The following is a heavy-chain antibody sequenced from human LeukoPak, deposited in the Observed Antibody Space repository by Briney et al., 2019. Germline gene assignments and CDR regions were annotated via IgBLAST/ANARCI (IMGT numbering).Heavy chain of an antibody. J-gene: IGHJ5*02. Sequence: PSETLSLTCTVSGGSISSSTYYWGWIRQPPGKGLEWIASLHYTGSTYYNPSLKSRVTISADTSKNQFSLKLSSVTAADTAVYYCARDRDSWSGSYYHGKATLRYNWFDPWGQGTLVTVSS. D-gene: IGHD3-10*01. CDR3: ARDRDSWSGSYYHGKATLRYNWFDP. V-gene: IGHV4-39*07. CDR1: GGSISSSTYY. CDR2: LHYTGST.